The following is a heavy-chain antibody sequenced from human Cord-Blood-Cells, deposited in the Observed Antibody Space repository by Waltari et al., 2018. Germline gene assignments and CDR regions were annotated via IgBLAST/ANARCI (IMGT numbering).Heavy chain of an antibody. D-gene: IGHD4-4*01. J-gene: IGHJ6*02. Sequence: EVQLVASGGGLIQPGGSLRLSCAASGFTVSSNYMSWVRQAPGKGVEWVSVIYIGGRTYYADSVKGRFTISRDNSKNTLYLQMNSLRAEDTAVYYCARSYSNYYYYGRDVWGQGTTFTVSS. CDR2: IYIGGRT. V-gene: IGHV3-53*01. CDR1: GFTVSSNY. CDR3: ARSYSNYYYYGRDV.